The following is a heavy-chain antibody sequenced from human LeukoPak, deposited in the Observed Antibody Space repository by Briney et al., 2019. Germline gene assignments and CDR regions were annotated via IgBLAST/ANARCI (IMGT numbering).Heavy chain of an antibody. J-gene: IGHJ4*02. D-gene: IGHD3-10*01. CDR2: INPSGGSI. V-gene: IGHV1-46*01. Sequence: GASVKVSCKAFGYIFTNYYMHWVRQAPGQGLEWMGIINPSGGSISYTEKFQGRVTMTTDTSTSTVYMELSSLRSEDTAVYYCARSGTLGSGFYFDYWGQGTLVTVSS. CDR3: ARSGTLGSGFYFDY. CDR1: GYIFTNYY.